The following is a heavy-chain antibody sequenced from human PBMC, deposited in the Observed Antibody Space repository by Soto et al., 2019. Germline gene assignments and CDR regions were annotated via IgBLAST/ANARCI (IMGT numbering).Heavy chain of an antibody. Sequence: SETLSLTCSVSGGSINSGGYYWSWIRQHPGKGLEWIGYIYYSGSTYYNPSLKSRVTISVDTSKNQFSLKLTSVTAADTAVYFCARAQTIFGIITVFDYWGQGTLVTVSS. CDR1: GGSINSGGYY. J-gene: IGHJ4*02. CDR3: ARAQTIFGIITVFDY. V-gene: IGHV4-31*03. D-gene: IGHD3-3*01. CDR2: IYYSGST.